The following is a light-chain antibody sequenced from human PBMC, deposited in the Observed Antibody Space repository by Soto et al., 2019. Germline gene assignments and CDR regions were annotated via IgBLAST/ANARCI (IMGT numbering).Light chain of an antibody. CDR3: QQRYSTPLT. CDR2: AAS. V-gene: IGKV1-39*01. Sequence: DVQMTQSPFSLSASLGDRVTITCRASQSISSYLNWYHQKPVKAPKLLIYAASSLQSGVPSRFSGSGSGTDFTLTIISLQPEDFATYYCQQRYSTPLTFGGGTKVDIK. J-gene: IGKJ4*01. CDR1: QSISSY.